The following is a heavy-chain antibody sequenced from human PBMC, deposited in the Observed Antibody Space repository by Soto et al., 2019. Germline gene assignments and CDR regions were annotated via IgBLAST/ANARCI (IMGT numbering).Heavy chain of an antibody. CDR2: IVPIFGTS. V-gene: IGHV1-69*06. J-gene: IGHJ4*02. Sequence: QVQLVQSGAEVKKPGSSVKVSCKASGGTFSSHAINWVRQAPGQGLEWMGGIVPIFGTSNYAQKFQARVTITADKSTSTAYMEISRLTFEATALYYCARVRGDGYNSGSVYWGQGTLVTVSS. D-gene: IGHD3-10*01. CDR1: GGTFSSHA. CDR3: ARVRGDGYNSGSVY.